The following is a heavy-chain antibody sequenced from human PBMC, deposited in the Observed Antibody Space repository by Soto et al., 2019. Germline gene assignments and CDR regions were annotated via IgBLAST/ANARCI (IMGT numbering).Heavy chain of an antibody. D-gene: IGHD3-3*01. Sequence: ASVKVSCKASGYTFPSYGISWVRQAPGQGLEWMGWISAYNGNTNYAQKLQGRVTMTTDTSTSTAYMELRSLRSDDTAVYYCATQLYTYYDFWSGPYYFDYWGQGTLVTVAS. CDR2: ISAYNGNT. CDR1: GYTFPSYG. J-gene: IGHJ4*02. V-gene: IGHV1-18*01. CDR3: ATQLYTYYDFWSGPYYFDY.